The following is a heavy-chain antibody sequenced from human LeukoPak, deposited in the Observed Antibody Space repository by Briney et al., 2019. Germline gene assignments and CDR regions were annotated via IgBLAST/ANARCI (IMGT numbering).Heavy chain of an antibody. V-gene: IGHV4-39*01. D-gene: IGHD2-15*01. J-gene: IGHJ4*02. CDR3: ARHRPSYCSGGSCYWY. CDR2: IYYSGST. CDR1: GGSISSSSYY. Sequence: SKTLSLTCTVSGGSISSSSYYWGWIRQPPGKGLEWIGSIYYSGSTYYNPSLKSRVTISVDTSKNQFSLKLSSVTAADTAVYYCARHRPSYCSGGSCYWYWGQGTLVTVSS.